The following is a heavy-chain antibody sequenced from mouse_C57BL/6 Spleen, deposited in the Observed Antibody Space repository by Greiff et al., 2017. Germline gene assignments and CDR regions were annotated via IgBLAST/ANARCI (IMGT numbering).Heavy chain of an antibody. V-gene: IGHV14-3*01. CDR1: GFNIQNTY. J-gene: IGHJ3*01. CDR2: IDPANGNT. Sequence: VQLKESVAELVRPGASVKLSCTASGFNIQNTYMRWVKQRPEQGLEWIGRIDPANGNTKYAPKFQGKATITADTSSNTAYLQLSSLTSEDTAIYYCARSHYGNYPAWFAYWCHGTLVTVSA. CDR3: ARSHYGNYPAWFAY. D-gene: IGHD2-1*01.